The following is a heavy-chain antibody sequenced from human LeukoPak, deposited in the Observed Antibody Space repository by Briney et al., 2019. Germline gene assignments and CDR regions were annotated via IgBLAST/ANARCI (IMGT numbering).Heavy chain of an antibody. Sequence: GGSLRLSRAASGFIFSNKWMSWVRLAPGKGLEWVANIKGDGSDKYYVDSVKGRFTVSRDNAKNSLFLQMDSLRAEDTAVYYCAKEGSGVFDIWGQGTMVAVSS. CDR2: IKGDGSDK. V-gene: IGHV3-7*01. CDR1: GFIFSNKW. CDR3: AKEGSGVFDI. J-gene: IGHJ3*02. D-gene: IGHD2-15*01.